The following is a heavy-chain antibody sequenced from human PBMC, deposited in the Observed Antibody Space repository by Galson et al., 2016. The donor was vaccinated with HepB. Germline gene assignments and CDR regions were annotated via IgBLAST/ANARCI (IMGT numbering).Heavy chain of an antibody. D-gene: IGHD4-11*01. Sequence: ETLSLTCTVSGGSVTSGPYYWSWIRQPPGKGLEWVGYMYYSGSTNYNPSLKSRVTISIDTSKNQFSVKLRSVTAADTAVYFCARGTRPYSNYPPTLDYWGQGTLVTVSS. CDR2: MYYSGST. J-gene: IGHJ4*02. CDR1: GGSVTSGPYY. CDR3: ARGTRPYSNYPPTLDY. V-gene: IGHV4-61*01.